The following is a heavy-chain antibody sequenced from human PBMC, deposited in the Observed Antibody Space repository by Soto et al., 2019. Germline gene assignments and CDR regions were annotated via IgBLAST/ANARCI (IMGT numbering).Heavy chain of an antibody. J-gene: IGHJ6*02. CDR3: AREQSHSWTGTYGMDV. CDR2: IYYSGST. Sequence: QVQLQESGPGLVKPSETLSLTCTVSGGSISSYYWSWIRQPPGKGLEWIGYIYYSGSTNYNPSLKSRVTISVDTSKNQFSLKLSSVPAADTAVYCCAREQSHSWTGTYGMDVWGQGTTVTVSS. V-gene: IGHV4-59*01. D-gene: IGHD1-1*01. CDR1: GGSISSYY.